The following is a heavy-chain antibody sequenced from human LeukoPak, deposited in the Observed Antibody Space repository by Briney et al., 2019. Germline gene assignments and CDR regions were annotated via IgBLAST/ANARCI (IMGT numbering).Heavy chain of an antibody. Sequence: ASVKVSCKASGYTFTGYYMHWVRQAPGQGLEWMGWISAHNGNSNYAQNLQGRVTMTTDTSTSTTYMELRSLRSDDTAVYYCAREGYYDSGSYYNYYYMDVWGKGTTVTVSS. CDR2: ISAHNGNS. J-gene: IGHJ6*03. CDR1: GYTFTGYY. V-gene: IGHV1-18*04. CDR3: AREGYYDSGSYYNYYYMDV. D-gene: IGHD3-10*01.